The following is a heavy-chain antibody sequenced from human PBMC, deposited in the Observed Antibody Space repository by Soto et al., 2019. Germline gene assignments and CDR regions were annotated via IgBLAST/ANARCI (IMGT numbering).Heavy chain of an antibody. CDR3: ARGVIAVAYDVFDI. CDR2: INHSGGT. CDR1: GGSFSGYY. J-gene: IGHJ3*02. D-gene: IGHD6-19*01. Sequence: QVQLQQWGAGLLKPSETLSLTCAVYGGSFSGYYWSWIRQPPGKGLERIGEINHSGGTNYNPSLKSRVTISVDTSKNQFSLKLSSVTAADTAVYYCARGVIAVAYDVFDIWGQGTMVTVSS. V-gene: IGHV4-34*01.